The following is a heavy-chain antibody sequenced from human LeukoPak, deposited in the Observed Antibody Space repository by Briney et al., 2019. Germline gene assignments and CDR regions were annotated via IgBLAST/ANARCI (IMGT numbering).Heavy chain of an antibody. J-gene: IGHJ4*02. V-gene: IGHV4-39*01. D-gene: IGHD6-13*01. Sequence: SETLSLTCSVSGGSISSTDYYWGWIRQPPGKGLEWIGSIYYTGSTFYNPSLKSRVTISAGTSKNQLSLKLSSVTAADTAVYYCARSVGSWDHWGQGTLVTVSS. CDR3: ARSVGSWDH. CDR1: GGSISSTDYY. CDR2: IYYTGST.